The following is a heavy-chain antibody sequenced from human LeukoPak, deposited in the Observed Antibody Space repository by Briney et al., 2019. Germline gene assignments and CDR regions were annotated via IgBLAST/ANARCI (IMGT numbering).Heavy chain of an antibody. Sequence: PGRSLRLSCAASGFTFSSYSMNWVRQAPGKGLEWISYIDLSGNTLYYVDSVKGRFTISRDNAENSLYLQMNSLRAEDTAVYYCARGPPLFDPWGQGTLVAVSS. CDR2: IDLSGNTL. V-gene: IGHV3-48*04. CDR3: ARGPPLFDP. CDR1: GFTFSSYS. J-gene: IGHJ5*02.